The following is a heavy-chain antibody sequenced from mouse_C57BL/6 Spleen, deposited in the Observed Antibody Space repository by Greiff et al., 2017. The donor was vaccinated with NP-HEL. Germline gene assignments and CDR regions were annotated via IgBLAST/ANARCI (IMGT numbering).Heavy chain of an antibody. CDR3: ARLPRGYYAMDY. CDR1: GYTFTDYN. J-gene: IGHJ4*01. V-gene: IGHV1-18*01. Sequence: VQLQQSGPELVKPGASVKIPCKASGYTFTDYNMDWVKQSHGKSLEWIGDINPNNGGTIYNQKFKGKATLTVDKSSSTAYMELRSLTSEDTAVYYCARLPRGYYAMDYWGQGTSVTVSS. CDR2: INPNNGGT.